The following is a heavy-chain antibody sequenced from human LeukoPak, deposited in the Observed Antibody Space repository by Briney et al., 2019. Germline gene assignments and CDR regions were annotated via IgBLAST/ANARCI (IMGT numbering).Heavy chain of an antibody. CDR1: GFTFDDSA. V-gene: IGHV3-43*02. J-gene: IGHJ4*02. CDR3: AKEGSGGGLDLDY. D-gene: IGHD3-10*01. CDR2: ISGGGGST. Sequence: GGSLRLSCAASGFTFDDSAMHWVRQAPGKGLEWVSLISGGGGSTYYADSVKGRFTISRDNSKNSLYLQMNSLRTEDTALYYCAKEGSGGGLDLDYWGQGTLVTVSS.